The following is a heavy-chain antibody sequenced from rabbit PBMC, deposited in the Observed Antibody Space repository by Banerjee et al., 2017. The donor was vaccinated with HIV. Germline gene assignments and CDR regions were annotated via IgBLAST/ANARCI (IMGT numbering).Heavy chain of an antibody. J-gene: IGHJ4*01. V-gene: IGHV1S40*01. D-gene: IGHD6-1*01. CDR2: TSTSSGNT. Sequence: QSLEESGGGLVKPGASLTLTCTASGFTLSSYWICWVRQAPGKGLEWIGYTSTSSGNTYYASWAKGRFTISKTSSTTVTLQMTSLTAADTATYFCVNYYDYDWTEDLWGPGTLVTVS. CDR1: GFTLSSYW. CDR3: VNYYDYDWTEDL.